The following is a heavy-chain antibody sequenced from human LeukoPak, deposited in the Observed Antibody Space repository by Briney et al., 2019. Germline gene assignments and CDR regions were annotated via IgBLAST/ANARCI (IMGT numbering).Heavy chain of an antibody. CDR3: ASLSHCSSTSCYVGYFDY. CDR2: IYYSGST. D-gene: IGHD2-2*01. V-gene: IGHV4-59*08. J-gene: IGHJ4*02. CDR1: GGSISSYY. Sequence: PSETLSLTCTVSGGSISSYYWSWIRQPPGKGLEWIGDIYYSGSTNYNPSLKSRVTISVDTSQNPSSLKLSSVTAADTAVYYCASLSHCSSTSCYVGYFDYWGQGTLVTVSS.